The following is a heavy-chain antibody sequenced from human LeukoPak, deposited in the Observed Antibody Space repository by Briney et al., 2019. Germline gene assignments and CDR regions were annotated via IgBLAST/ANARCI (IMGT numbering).Heavy chain of an antibody. CDR2: IYYSGST. V-gene: IGHV4-39*01. J-gene: IGHJ4*02. CDR3: ARRGYGTSRIDY. D-gene: IGHD5-12*01. Sequence: SETLSLTCTVSGGSINSGSYYWVWIRQPPGKGLEWIGNIYYSGSTYYNPSLKGRVTISVDTSKNQFSLKLSSVTATDTAVYYCARRGYGTSRIDYWGQGTLVTVSS. CDR1: GGSINSGSYY.